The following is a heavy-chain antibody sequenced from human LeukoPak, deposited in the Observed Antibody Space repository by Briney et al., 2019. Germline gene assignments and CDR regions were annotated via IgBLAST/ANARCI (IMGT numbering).Heavy chain of an antibody. J-gene: IGHJ4*02. CDR3: ARHAFASGHFDC. CDR1: GGSMRSYY. CDR2: FYYSGCT. D-gene: IGHD3-10*01. V-gene: IGHV4-59*08. Sequence: PSETLSLTCTLSGGSMRSYYWSWLRQPPEKRVEWISYFYYSGCTNYNPSLKSRVTISVDTSKNQFSLKLTPVTAADTAVYYCARHAFASGHFDCWGQGTLVTVSS.